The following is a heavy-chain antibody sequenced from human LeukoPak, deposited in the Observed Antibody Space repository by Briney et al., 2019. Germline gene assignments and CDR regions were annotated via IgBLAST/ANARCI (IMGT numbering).Heavy chain of an antibody. D-gene: IGHD6-13*01. CDR2: INPNSGGT. V-gene: IGHV1-2*02. Sequence: GASVKVSGKASGYTFTGYYMHWVRQAPGQGLEWMGWINPNSGGTNYALKLQGRVTMTRDTSIRTAYMELSRLRSDDTAVYYCARDKVAAAGLQADDYYYYYMDVWGKGTTVTVSS. CDR3: ARDKVAAAGLQADDYYYYYMDV. CDR1: GYTFTGYY. J-gene: IGHJ6*03.